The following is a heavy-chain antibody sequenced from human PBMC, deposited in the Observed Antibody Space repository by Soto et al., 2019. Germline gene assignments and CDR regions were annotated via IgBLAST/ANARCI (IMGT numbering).Heavy chain of an antibody. J-gene: IGHJ4*02. CDR3: ARGIELWVLAY. CDR1: GFTFRNYD. V-gene: IGHV3-33*01. D-gene: IGHD5-18*01. CDR2: IWYDENNK. Sequence: PGGSLRLSCAASGFTFRNYDMHWVRQAPGKGLEWVAVIWYDENNKHYADSVKGRFTISRDNSKNTLYLQMNSLRAEDTAVYYCARGIELWVLAYWGQGALVTVSS.